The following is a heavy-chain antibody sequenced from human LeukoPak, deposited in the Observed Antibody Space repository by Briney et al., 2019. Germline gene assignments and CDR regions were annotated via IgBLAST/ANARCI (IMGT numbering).Heavy chain of an antibody. D-gene: IGHD3-10*01. CDR2: ISSSSSTI. J-gene: IGHJ3*02. V-gene: IGHV3-48*01. CDR3: ARSITMVRGVISTHAFDI. CDR1: GFTFSSYA. Sequence: TGGSLRLSCAASGFTFSSYAMSWVRQAPGKGLEWVSYISSSSSTIYYADSVKGRFTISRDNAKNSLYLQMNSLRAEDTAVYYCARSITMVRGVISTHAFDIWGQGTMVTVSS.